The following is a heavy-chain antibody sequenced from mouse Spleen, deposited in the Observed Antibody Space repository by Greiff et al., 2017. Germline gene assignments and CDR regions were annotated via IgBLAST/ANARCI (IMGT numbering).Heavy chain of an antibody. J-gene: IGHJ4*01. CDR1: GYAFSSSW. CDR3: ARVGIMDY. CDR2: IYPGDGDT. Sequence: QVQLKESGPELVKPGASVKISCKASGYAFSSSWMNWVKQRPGKGLEWIGRIYPGDGDTNYNGKFKGKATLTADKSSSTAYMELRSLTSEDSAVYYCARVGIMDYWGQGTSVTVSS. D-gene: IGHD2-14*01. V-gene: IGHV1-82*01.